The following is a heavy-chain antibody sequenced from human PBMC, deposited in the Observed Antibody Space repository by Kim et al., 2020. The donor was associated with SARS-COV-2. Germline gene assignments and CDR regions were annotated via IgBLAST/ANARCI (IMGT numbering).Heavy chain of an antibody. V-gene: IGHV4-31*03. CDR2: IDYSGST. J-gene: IGHJ4*02. CDR1: GASISSGGYY. D-gene: IGHD5-12*01. CDR3: VRGRRDGYNYFDY. Sequence: SETLSLTCIVSGASISSGGYYWSWIRQHQGKGLEWIAYIDYSGSTDDNPSVKSRLIISLDKSKNQISLKLSSVTAADTAVYYCVRGRRDGYNYFDYWGQGTLVTVSS.